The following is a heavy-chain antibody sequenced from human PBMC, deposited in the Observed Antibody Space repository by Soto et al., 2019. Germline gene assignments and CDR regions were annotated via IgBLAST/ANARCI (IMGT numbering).Heavy chain of an antibody. V-gene: IGHV3-23*01. CDR1: GFSFSSYD. Sequence: EMQLLESGGGLVQPGGSLRLSCAASGFSFSSYDMTWVRQAPGKGLEWVSTISGTSNSPYYADSVKGRFTISRDNSKNTRYLQRYSLRPEDTAVYYCAKGSSVLWVGDLSGYWGQGTLVTVSS. J-gene: IGHJ4*02. D-gene: IGHD3-10*01. CDR2: ISGTSNSP. CDR3: AKGSSVLWVGDLSGY.